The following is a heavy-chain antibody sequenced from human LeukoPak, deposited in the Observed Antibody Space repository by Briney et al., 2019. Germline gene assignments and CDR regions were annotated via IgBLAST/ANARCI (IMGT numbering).Heavy chain of an antibody. CDR3: AKEIVGAPRPGAY. V-gene: IGHV4-4*02. CDR1: TDSITSSW. Sequence: PSVTLSLTCAVSTDSITSSWWSWVRQPPGKGLEWIGEVHKSGSTNYYPSLQSRVTISIDKSKNQIALELTSVTAADTAVYYCAKEIVGAPRPGAYWGQGILVTVSS. D-gene: IGHD1-26*01. CDR2: VHKSGST. J-gene: IGHJ4*02.